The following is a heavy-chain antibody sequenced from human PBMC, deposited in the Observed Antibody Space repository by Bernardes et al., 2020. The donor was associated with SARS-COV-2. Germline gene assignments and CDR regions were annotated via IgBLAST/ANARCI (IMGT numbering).Heavy chain of an antibody. V-gene: IGHV4-39*01. CDR3: ATQTAGYFDY. D-gene: IGHD1-1*01. J-gene: IGHJ4*02. Sequence: SETLSLTCTVSGGSSSSSSYYWGWIRQPPGKGLEWIGYIYYSGSTYYNPSLKSRVTISVDSPKNQFSLKLSSVTAAETAVYYCATQTAGYFDYWGQGTLVTVSS. CDR1: GGSSSSSSYY. CDR2: IYYSGST.